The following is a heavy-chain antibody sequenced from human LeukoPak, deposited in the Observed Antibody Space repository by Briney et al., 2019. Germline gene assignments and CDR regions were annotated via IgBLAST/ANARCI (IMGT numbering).Heavy chain of an antibody. CDR3: ARDGGDYDFWSGYLHYFDY. Sequence: ASVKVSFKASGYTFTIYGISWVRQAPGQGLEWMGWISAYNGNTNYAQKLQGRVTMTTDTSTSTAYMELRSLRSDDTAVYYCARDGGDYDFWSGYLHYFDYWGQGTLVTVSS. D-gene: IGHD3-3*01. CDR1: GYTFTIYG. J-gene: IGHJ4*02. V-gene: IGHV1-18*01. CDR2: ISAYNGNT.